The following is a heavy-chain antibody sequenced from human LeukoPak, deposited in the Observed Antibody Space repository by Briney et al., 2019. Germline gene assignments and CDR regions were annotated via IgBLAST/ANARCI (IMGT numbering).Heavy chain of an antibody. D-gene: IGHD2-2*01. CDR1: GYTFTSYG. V-gene: IGHV1-18*01. Sequence: ASVKVSCKASGYTFTSYGISWVRQAPGQGLEWMGWISAYSGNTNYAQKLQGRVTMTTDTSTSTAHMELRSLRSDDTAVYYCARVRYCSSTSCPHSPTQMYNWFDPWGQGTLVTVSS. J-gene: IGHJ5*02. CDR2: ISAYSGNT. CDR3: ARVRYCSSTSCPHSPTQMYNWFDP.